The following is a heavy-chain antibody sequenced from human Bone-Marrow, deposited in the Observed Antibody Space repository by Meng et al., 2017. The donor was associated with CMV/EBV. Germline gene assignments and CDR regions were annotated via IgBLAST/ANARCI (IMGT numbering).Heavy chain of an antibody. D-gene: IGHD4-17*01. J-gene: IGHJ2*01. CDR2: ISGSGGST. V-gene: IGHV3-23*01. Sequence: SGFTFSSYVMTWGRQAPGKGLEWVSAISGSGGSTYYADSVKGRFTISRDNSKNTLYLQMNSLSAEDTAVYYCASDYGDYPNWYFDLWGRGTLVTVSS. CDR3: ASDYGDYPNWYFDL. CDR1: GFTFSSYV.